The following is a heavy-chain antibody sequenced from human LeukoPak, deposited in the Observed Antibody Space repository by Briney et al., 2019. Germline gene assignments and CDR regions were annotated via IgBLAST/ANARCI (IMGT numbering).Heavy chain of an antibody. CDR3: ARLATQGPWFDP. CDR1: GYTFTGYY. D-gene: IGHD3-3*02. CDR2: INPNSGDT. V-gene: IGHV1-2*02. J-gene: IGHJ5*02. Sequence: ASVKVSCKASGYTFTGYYMHWVRQAPGQGLEWMGWINPNSGDTNYAQKFQGRVTMTRDTSISTAYMELSRLRSDDTAVYYCARLATQGPWFDPWGQGTLVTVSS.